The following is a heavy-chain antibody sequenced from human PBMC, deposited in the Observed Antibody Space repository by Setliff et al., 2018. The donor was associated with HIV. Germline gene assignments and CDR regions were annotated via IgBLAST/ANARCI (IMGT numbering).Heavy chain of an antibody. CDR1: GGSFSGYY. CDR3: ARFPGSLTYFDY. Sequence: SETLSLTCAVYGGSFSGYYWSWIRQPPGKGLECIGYLSYTGSTNYNPSLKSRVTMSVDTSKNHFSLTLNSVTAADTAVYYCARFPGSLTYFDYGGQGTLVTVSS. J-gene: IGHJ4*02. V-gene: IGHV4-34*11. D-gene: IGHD3-10*01. CDR2: LSYTGST.